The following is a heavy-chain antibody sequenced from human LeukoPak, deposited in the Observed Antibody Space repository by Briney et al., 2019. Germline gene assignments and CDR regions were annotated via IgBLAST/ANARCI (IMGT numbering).Heavy chain of an antibody. V-gene: IGHV3-48*01. CDR3: ARDGGYCSSTSCYSGWNYHYYYMDV. CDR1: GFTFSTYS. Sequence: PGGSLRLSCAASGFTFSTYSMNWVRQAPGKGLGWVSYISSTTSTIYYADSVKGRFTISRDNAKNSLYLQMNSLRVEDTAVYYCARDGGYCSSTSCYSGWNYHYYYMDVWGKGTTVTVSS. D-gene: IGHD2-2*02. CDR2: ISSTTSTI. J-gene: IGHJ6*03.